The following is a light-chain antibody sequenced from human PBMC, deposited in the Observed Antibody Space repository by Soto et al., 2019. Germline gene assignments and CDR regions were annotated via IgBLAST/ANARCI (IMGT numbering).Light chain of an antibody. CDR2: GAS. V-gene: IGKV3-20*01. CDR1: QRVSSSY. CDR3: QRYGSSPPFT. Sequence: EIVLTQSPGTLSLSPGERATLSCRASQRVSSSYLAWYQQNPGQAPRLLIYGASTRATGIPDRFSGSESGTDFTLTLSRLEPEELAVYFCQRYGSSPPFTFGQGTKVEI. J-gene: IGKJ2*01.